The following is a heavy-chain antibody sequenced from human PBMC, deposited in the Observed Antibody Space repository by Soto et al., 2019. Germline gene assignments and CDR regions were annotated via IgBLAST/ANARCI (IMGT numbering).Heavy chain of an antibody. CDR1: RFPVSNFG. CDR3: AKGGQYQQPYQFDL. J-gene: IGHJ4*02. D-gene: IGHD2-2*01. CDR2: LTGNGGTT. Sequence: XVFLGLSFEASRFPVSNFGMSWVRQDPGKGLEWVSGLTGNGGTTYYADSVKGRFTISRDNSKNTLSLQMNSLRVDDTAVYYCAKGGQYQQPYQFDLCGQGTLVTVSS. V-gene: IGHV3-23*01.